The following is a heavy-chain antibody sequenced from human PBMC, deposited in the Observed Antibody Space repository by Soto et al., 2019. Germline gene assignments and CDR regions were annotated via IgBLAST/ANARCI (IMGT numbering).Heavy chain of an antibody. J-gene: IGHJ3*01. CDR3: ARDSGGHTVYDFDGLDA. Sequence: DVKLVESGGGLAQPGGSLRLSCVASGFTLNNYAMNWVRQAPGKGLEWVAYMSGGSRIINYAESVKGRFSISRDNSKNTLSRQMDSLRDEDSALYFCARDSGGHTVYDFDGLDAWGKGTVVTVSS. D-gene: IGHD5-12*01. CDR1: GFTLNNYA. V-gene: IGHV3-48*02. CDR2: MSGGSRII.